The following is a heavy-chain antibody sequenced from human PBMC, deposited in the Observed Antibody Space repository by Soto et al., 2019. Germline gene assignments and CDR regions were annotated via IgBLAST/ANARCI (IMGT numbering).Heavy chain of an antibody. CDR1: GFTVSNNY. V-gene: IGHV3-53*01. Sequence: EVQLVESGGGLIQPGGSLRLSCAVSGFTVSNNYMSWVRQAPGKGLEGVSVIYSGGYTAYGDSVKGRFTISRDNSKNTLYLKINSRRAAHRGVVYWAALAGGGGYWGQGTLVTVSS. CDR3: AALAGGGGY. J-gene: IGHJ4*02. D-gene: IGHD3-10*01. CDR2: IYSGGYT.